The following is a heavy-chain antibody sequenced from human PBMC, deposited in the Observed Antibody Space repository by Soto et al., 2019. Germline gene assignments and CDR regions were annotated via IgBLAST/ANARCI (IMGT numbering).Heavy chain of an antibody. CDR3: ARDEGSRGLEF. J-gene: IGHJ4*02. Sequence: QVQLVQSGPEVKKPGASVKVSCKASGYTFSNYGISWVRQAPGQGLEWMGWISGYNGNTAYARNLKDRVTMKIDAPPTTAYMELSSRRSDDTAVYYCARDEGSRGLEFRGLGTLVTVSS. CDR1: GYTFSNYG. D-gene: IGHD6-19*01. V-gene: IGHV1-18*04. CDR2: ISGYNGNT.